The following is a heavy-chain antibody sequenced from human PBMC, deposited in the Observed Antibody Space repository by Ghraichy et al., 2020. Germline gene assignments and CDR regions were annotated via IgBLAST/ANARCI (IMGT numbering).Heavy chain of an antibody. Sequence: GESLNISCAASGFTFSSFGMHWVRQAPGKGLEWVAVIRYDGSDQYFADSVKGRFTISRDNSKSTLYLQMNSLRAEDTAVYYCAKVNYHDSSGYYRGGTLYYWGQGTLVTVSS. CDR1: GFTFSSFG. D-gene: IGHD3-22*01. CDR3: AKVNYHDSSGYYRGGTLYY. V-gene: IGHV3-30*02. J-gene: IGHJ4*02. CDR2: IRYDGSDQ.